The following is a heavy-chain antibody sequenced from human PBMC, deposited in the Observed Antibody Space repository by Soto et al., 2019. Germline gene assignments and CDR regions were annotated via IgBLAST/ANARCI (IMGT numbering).Heavy chain of an antibody. Sequence: SETLSLTCAVYGGSFSGYYWSWIRQPPGKGLEWIGEINHSGSTNYNPSLKSRVTISVDTSKNQFSLKLSSVTAADTAVYYCAREPYSYGYGPKRPFDYWGQGTLVTVSS. V-gene: IGHV4-34*01. CDR3: AREPYSYGYGPKRPFDY. D-gene: IGHD5-18*01. J-gene: IGHJ4*02. CDR1: GGSFSGYY. CDR2: INHSGST.